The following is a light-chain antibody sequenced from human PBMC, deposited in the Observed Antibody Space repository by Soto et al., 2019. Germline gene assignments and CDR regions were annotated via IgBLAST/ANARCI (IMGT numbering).Light chain of an antibody. CDR3: QQYYTTPWT. V-gene: IGKV4-1*01. CDR2: WAS. CDR1: QSVFYSSNNKNY. Sequence: DIVLTQSPDSLAVSLGERATINCKSSQSVFYSSNNKNYLAWYRQKPGQPPKLLIYWASIRESGVPERFSGSGSGTDFTLTISSLQAEDVAVYYCQQYYTTPWTFGQGTKVEIK. J-gene: IGKJ1*01.